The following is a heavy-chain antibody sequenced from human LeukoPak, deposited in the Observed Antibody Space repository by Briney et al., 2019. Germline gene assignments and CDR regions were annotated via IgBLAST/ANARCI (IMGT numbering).Heavy chain of an antibody. CDR1: GYSFTDYY. CDR3: ARADRLHGGPYLIGP. D-gene: IGHD3-16*01. J-gene: IGHJ5*02. CDR2: INPNSGGT. V-gene: IGHV1-2*02. Sequence: ASVKVSCKTSGYSFTDYYMHWVRQAPGQGLEWMGWINPNSGGTSSAQKFQGRITMARDTSITTVYMEVSWLTSDDTAIYYCARADRLHGGPYLIGPWGQGTLVTVSS.